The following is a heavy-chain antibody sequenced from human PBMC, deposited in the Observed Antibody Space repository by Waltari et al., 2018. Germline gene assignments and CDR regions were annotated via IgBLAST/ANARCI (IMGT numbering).Heavy chain of an antibody. J-gene: IGHJ4*02. CDR1: GYTFTGYY. V-gene: IGHV1-2*02. CDR2: INPNSGGT. Sequence: QVQLVQSGAEVKKPGASVTVSCKAPGYTFTGYYMHWLRQAPGQGLEWMGWINPNSGGTNYAQKFQGRVTMTRDTSISTAYMELSRLRSDDTAVYYCARVGMAVTTPFDYWGQGTLVTVSS. D-gene: IGHD4-4*01. CDR3: ARVGMAVTTPFDY.